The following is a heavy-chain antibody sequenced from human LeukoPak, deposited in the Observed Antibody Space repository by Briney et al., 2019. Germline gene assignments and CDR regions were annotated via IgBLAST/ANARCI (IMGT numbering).Heavy chain of an antibody. CDR1: GFTFSNAW. D-gene: IGHD5-18*01. Sequence: GGSLRLSCAASGFTFSNAWMSWVRQAPGKGLEWVGRIKSKTDGGTTDYAAPVKGRLTISRDDSKNTLYLQMNSLKTEDTAVYYCTTLRGYSYGYLVLDFDYWGQGTLVTVSS. V-gene: IGHV3-15*01. CDR3: TTLRGYSYGYLVLDFDY. J-gene: IGHJ4*02. CDR2: IKSKTDGGTT.